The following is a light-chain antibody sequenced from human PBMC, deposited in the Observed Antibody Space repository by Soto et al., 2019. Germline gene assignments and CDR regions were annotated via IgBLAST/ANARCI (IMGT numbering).Light chain of an antibody. Sequence: EIVLTQSPATLSLSPGEGDTLSCRASQSVSTYLAWYQQKPGQAPRLLISDASNRATGIPARFSGSGSGTNLTLTISTLEPEDFAVYYCQQRSKGITFGQGTRLEIK. CDR2: DAS. CDR3: QQRSKGIT. J-gene: IGKJ5*01. V-gene: IGKV3-11*01. CDR1: QSVSTY.